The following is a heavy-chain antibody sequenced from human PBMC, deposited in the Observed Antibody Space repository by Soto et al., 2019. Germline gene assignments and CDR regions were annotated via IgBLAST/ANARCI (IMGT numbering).Heavy chain of an antibody. Sequence: GKGLEWIGYVYHSGATNYDPSLKSRVTMSVDTSKNEFSLNLSSVTAADTVVYYCAKWCGGCNAFDVSG. CDR3: AKWCGGCNAFDV. CDR2: VYHSGAT. V-gene: IGHV4-61*10. D-gene: IGHD2-8*01. J-gene: IGHJ3*01.